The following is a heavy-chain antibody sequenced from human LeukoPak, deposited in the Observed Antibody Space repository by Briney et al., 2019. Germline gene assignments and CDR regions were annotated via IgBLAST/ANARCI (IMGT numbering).Heavy chain of an antibody. CDR1: GFTFSSYS. J-gene: IGHJ4*02. CDR2: ISSGSIYI. D-gene: IGHD6-19*01. V-gene: IGHV3-21*01. Sequence: GGSLRLSCAASGFTFSSYSMNWVRQAPGKGPEWVSSISSGSIYIYYADSVKGRFTISRDNAKNSLYLQMNSLRVEDTAVYYCASSSSGHDYWGQGTLVTVSS. CDR3: ASSSSGHDY.